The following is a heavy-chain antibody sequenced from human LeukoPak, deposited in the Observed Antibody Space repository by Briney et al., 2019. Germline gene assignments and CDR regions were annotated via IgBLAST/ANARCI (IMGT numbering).Heavy chain of an antibody. Sequence: SVKVSCKASGGTLSSYAISWVRRAPGQGLEWMGGIIPIFGTANYAQTFQGRVTITTDESTSTSYMELSSLRSEDRAVYYWAREYSGSYIDWGQGTLVTVSS. D-gene: IGHD1-26*01. V-gene: IGHV1-69*05. CDR2: IIPIFGTA. CDR1: GGTLSSYA. J-gene: IGHJ4*02. CDR3: AREYSGSYID.